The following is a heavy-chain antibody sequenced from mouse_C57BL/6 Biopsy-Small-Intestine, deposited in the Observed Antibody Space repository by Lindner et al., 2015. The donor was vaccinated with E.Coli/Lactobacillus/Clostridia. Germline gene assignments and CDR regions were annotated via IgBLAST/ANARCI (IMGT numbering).Heavy chain of an antibody. Sequence: VQLQESGPELVKPGTSVKISCKASGYTFTDYNMDWVKQRHGESLEWIGDINPTKDITVYNQKFRGKASLTADKSSATAYMELRSLTSEDTAVYYCARRDWGWFAYWGQGTLVTVSA. CDR1: GYTFTDYN. CDR2: INPTKDIT. J-gene: IGHJ3*01. V-gene: IGHV1-18*01. CDR3: ARRDWGWFAY. D-gene: IGHD4-1*01.